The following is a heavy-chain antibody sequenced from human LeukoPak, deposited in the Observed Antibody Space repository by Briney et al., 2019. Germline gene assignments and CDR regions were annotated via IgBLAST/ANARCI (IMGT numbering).Heavy chain of an antibody. J-gene: IGHJ3*02. CDR2: IYNSGSA. CDR3: ASHTGGKLDAFDI. D-gene: IGHD4-23*01. V-gene: IGHV4-59*01. Sequence: SETLSLTCTASGCSISSYYWSWIRQPPGKGLEWMGYIYNSGSANYNLSLKRRVTISLDTSTNQFSLKLSYVAAADPAMYYCASHTGGKLDAFDIWGQGTMVTVSS. CDR1: GCSISSYY.